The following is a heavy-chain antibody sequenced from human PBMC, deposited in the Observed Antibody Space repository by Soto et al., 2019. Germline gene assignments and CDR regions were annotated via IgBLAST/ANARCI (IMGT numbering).Heavy chain of an antibody. CDR2: IYPGDSDT. J-gene: IGHJ6*02. CDR1: GYNFTNYW. Sequence: GESLKISCKGSGYNFTNYWIGWVRQMPGKGLESMGIIYPGDSDTRYSPSFQGQVTISADKSISTAYLQWSSLKASDTAMYYCAGGGVRGVVTRTRDYYGMDVWGQGTAVTVSS. CDR3: AGGGVRGVVTRTRDYYGMDV. V-gene: IGHV5-51*01. D-gene: IGHD3-10*01.